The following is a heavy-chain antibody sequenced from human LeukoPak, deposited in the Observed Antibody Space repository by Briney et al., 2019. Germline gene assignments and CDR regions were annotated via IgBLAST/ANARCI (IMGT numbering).Heavy chain of an antibody. V-gene: IGHV4-61*09. CDR3: ARGTRAWYYFDY. Sequence: SQTLSLTCTVSGGSISSSSYYWSWIRQPAGKGLEWIGHIYIRGSTNYNPSLKSRVTISVDTSKNQFSLKLSSVSAADTAVYYCARGTRAWYYFDYWGQGSLVTVSS. J-gene: IGHJ4*02. D-gene: IGHD2-8*02. CDR2: IYIRGST. CDR1: GGSISSSSYY.